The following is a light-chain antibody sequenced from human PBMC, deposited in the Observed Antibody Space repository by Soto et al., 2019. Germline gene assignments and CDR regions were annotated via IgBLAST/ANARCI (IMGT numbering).Light chain of an antibody. CDR1: SSDVGGYDR. V-gene: IGLV2-8*01. CDR3: ASYGGRDDMI. Sequence: QSALTQPPSASGSPGQSVTISCTGTSSDVGGYDRVSWFQQHPGKAPKLIIYGVTGRISGVPDRFSGSKSGNTASLTVSGLQAEDEADYYCASYGGRDDMIFGGGTKLTVL. CDR2: GVT. J-gene: IGLJ2*01.